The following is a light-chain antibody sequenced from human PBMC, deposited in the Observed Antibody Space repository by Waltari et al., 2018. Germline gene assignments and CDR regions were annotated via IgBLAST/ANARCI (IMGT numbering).Light chain of an antibody. CDR2: GAS. CDR3: LQYNSPPFS. Sequence: DIQMTQSPSSLSASAGDTVTIRCRASQGISTSLSWYQQRPGQTPKRLIYGASGLESGVPSRFSGRGSGTDFTLTINSLQPEDFTTYYCLQYNSPPFSFGQGTKVEIK. J-gene: IGKJ2*03. CDR1: QGISTS. V-gene: IGKV1-17*01.